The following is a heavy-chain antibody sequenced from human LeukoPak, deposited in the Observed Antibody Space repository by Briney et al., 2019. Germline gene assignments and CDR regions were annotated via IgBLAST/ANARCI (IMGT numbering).Heavy chain of an antibody. CDR2: ITPIFGTA. Sequence: SVKVSCKASGGTFSSYAISWVRQAPGQGLEWMGGITPIFGTANYAQKFQGRVTITADESTSTAYMELSSLRSEDTAVYYCARAPLRADIVVVPAATPYYYYYGMDVWGKGTTVTVSS. CDR1: GGTFSSYA. CDR3: ARAPLRADIVVVPAATPYYYYYGMDV. D-gene: IGHD2-2*01. V-gene: IGHV1-69*01. J-gene: IGHJ6*04.